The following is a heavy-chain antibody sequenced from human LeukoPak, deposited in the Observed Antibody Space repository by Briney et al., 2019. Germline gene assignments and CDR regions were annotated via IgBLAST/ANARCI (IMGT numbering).Heavy chain of an antibody. CDR1: GFTFSSYS. V-gene: IGHV3-21*01. CDR3: ATEVVPGKKYYYGMDV. Sequence: GGSLRLSCAASGFTFSSYSINWVRQAAGKGLEWDSFISSSSSYIYYADSVKGRFIISRDNAKNSLYLQMNSLRAEDTAVYYCATEVVPGKKYYYGMDVWGQGTTVTVSS. CDR2: ISSSSSYI. J-gene: IGHJ6*02. D-gene: IGHD2-2*01.